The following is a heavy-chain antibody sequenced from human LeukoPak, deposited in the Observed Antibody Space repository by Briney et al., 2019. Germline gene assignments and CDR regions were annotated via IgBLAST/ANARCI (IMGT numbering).Heavy chain of an antibody. CDR3: AKAEGYDILTGLDY. CDR1: GFTFSSYA. D-gene: IGHD3-9*01. CDR2: IGVSGGST. Sequence: PGGSPRLSCATSGFTFSSYAMSWVRQAPGKGLEWVSGIGVSGGSTYYADSVKGRFTISRDNSKNTLYLQMNSLRTEDTAVYYCAKAEGYDILTGLDYWGQGTLVTVSS. J-gene: IGHJ4*02. V-gene: IGHV3-23*01.